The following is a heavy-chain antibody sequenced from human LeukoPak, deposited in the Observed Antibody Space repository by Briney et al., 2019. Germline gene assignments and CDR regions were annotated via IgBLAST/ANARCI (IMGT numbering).Heavy chain of an antibody. CDR1: GFTFSSYS. CDR3: AREDYYGSGSNNRYDAFDI. Sequence: PGGSLRLSCAASGFTFSSYSMNWVRQAPGKGLEWVSSISSSSSYIYYADSVKGRFTISRDNAKNSLYLQMNSLRAEDTAVYYCAREDYYGSGSNNRYDAFDIWGQGTMVTVSS. CDR2: ISSSSSYI. J-gene: IGHJ3*02. D-gene: IGHD3-10*01. V-gene: IGHV3-21*01.